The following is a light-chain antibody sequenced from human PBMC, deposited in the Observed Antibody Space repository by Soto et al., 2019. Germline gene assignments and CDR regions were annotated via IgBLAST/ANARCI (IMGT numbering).Light chain of an antibody. CDR1: QNISRS. J-gene: IGKJ1*01. CDR2: GAS. V-gene: IGKV3-20*01. Sequence: EILMTQSPATLSLSPGERATLSCRASQNISRSLAWYQQKPGQAPRLLIYGASSRATGIPDRFSGSGSGTVFTLTINILEPDDFAVYYCHQYGNSPQTFGQGTKVDIK. CDR3: HQYGNSPQT.